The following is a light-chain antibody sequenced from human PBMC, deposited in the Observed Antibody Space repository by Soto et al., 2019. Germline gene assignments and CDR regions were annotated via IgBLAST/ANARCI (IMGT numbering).Light chain of an antibody. CDR2: DAS. CDR3: QQYGSSPWT. J-gene: IGKJ1*01. Sequence: EVALTQSPGTLSLSPGARATLSCRASQNIANDYLTWYQQKPGQAPRVLIYDASTRATGIPDRFSGSGSGTDFNLTISRLEPEDFAMYYCQQYGSSPWTFGQGTKVEI. V-gene: IGKV3-20*01. CDR1: QNIANDY.